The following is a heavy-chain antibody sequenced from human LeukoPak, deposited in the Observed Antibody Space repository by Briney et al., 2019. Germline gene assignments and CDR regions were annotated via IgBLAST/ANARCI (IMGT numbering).Heavy chain of an antibody. J-gene: IGHJ4*02. D-gene: IGHD3-22*01. V-gene: IGHV3-30*02. Sequence: GGSLRLSCAASGFTFSSYDMHWVRQAPGKGLEWVAFIRYDGSNQYYADSVKGRFNISRDNSKNTLSLQMNSLRAEDTAVYYCAKASRSIKVVLITTSYYFDYWGQGTLVTVSS. CDR2: IRYDGSNQ. CDR1: GFTFSSYD. CDR3: AKASRSIKVVLITTSYYFDY.